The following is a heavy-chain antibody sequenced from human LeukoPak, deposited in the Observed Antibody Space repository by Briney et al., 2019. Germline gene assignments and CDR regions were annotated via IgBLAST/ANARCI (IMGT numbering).Heavy chain of an antibody. CDR2: IYTSGST. V-gene: IGHV4-4*09. Sequence: SETLSLTCSVSGGSISGYYWSWIRQPPGKGLEWIGYIYTSGSTNYNPSLKSRVTISVDTSKNQFSLKLSSVTAADTAVYYCAREREYYDFWSGLNYYYYYYMDVWGKGTTVTVSS. CDR3: AREREYYDFWSGLNYYYYYYMDV. D-gene: IGHD3-3*01. J-gene: IGHJ6*03. CDR1: GGSISGYY.